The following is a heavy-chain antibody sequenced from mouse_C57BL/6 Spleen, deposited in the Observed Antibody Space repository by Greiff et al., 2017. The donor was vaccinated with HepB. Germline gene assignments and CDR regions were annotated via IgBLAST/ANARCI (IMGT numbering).Heavy chain of an antibody. V-gene: IGHV14-3*01. D-gene: IGHD1-1*01. J-gene: IGHJ4*01. CDR1: GFNIKNTY. CDR3: ARGYGSSYRAMDY. CDR2: IDPANGNT. Sequence: EVQLVESVAELVRPGASVKLSCTASGFNIKNTYMHWVKQRPEQGLEWIGRIDPANGNTKYAPKFQGKATITADTSSNTAYLQLSSLTSEDTAIYYCARGYGSSYRAMDYWGQGTSVTVSS.